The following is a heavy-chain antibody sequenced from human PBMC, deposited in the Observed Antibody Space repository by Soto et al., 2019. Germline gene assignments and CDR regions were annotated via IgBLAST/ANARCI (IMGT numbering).Heavy chain of an antibody. D-gene: IGHD4-17*01. Sequence: QPGGSLRLSCAASGFTFSSYGMHWVRQAPGKGLEWVAVISYDGSNKYYADSVKGRFTISRDNSKNTLYLQMNSLRAEDTAVYYCAKADYGDYENITAFDYRGQGTLVPVSS. CDR2: ISYDGSNK. CDR1: GFTFSSYG. CDR3: AKADYGDYENITAFDY. J-gene: IGHJ4*02. V-gene: IGHV3-30*18.